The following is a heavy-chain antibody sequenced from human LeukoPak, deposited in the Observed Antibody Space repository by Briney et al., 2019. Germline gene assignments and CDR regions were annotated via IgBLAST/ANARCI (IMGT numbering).Heavy chain of an antibody. Sequence: PSETLSLTCTVSGVSISSSNSYWGWIRQPPGKGLEWIGSIYYSGNTYYNASLKSRLTISVDTSKNQFSLKLNFVTAADTAMYYCARMFRSSWYINWFDPWGQGTLVTVSS. J-gene: IGHJ5*02. V-gene: IGHV4-39*07. D-gene: IGHD6-13*01. CDR2: IYYSGNT. CDR3: ARMFRSSWYINWFDP. CDR1: GVSISSSNSY.